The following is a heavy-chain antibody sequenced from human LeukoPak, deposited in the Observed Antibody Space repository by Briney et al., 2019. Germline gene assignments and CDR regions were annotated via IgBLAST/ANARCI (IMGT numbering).Heavy chain of an antibody. J-gene: IGHJ4*02. CDR2: ISYDGSNK. CDR3: AKAHSSGWYYFDY. Sequence: GGSLRLSCAASGFTFSSYVMRWVRQAPGKGLEWVTVISYDGSNKYYADSVKGRFTISRDNSKNTLYLQMNSLRAEDTAVYYCAKAHSSGWYYFDYWGQGTLVTVSS. V-gene: IGHV3-30*18. D-gene: IGHD6-19*01. CDR1: GFTFSSYV.